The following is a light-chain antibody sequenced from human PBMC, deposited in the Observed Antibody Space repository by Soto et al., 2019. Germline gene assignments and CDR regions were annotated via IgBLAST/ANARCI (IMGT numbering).Light chain of an antibody. CDR3: QQRSNWPPSIT. CDR2: DAS. CDR1: QSVSSY. V-gene: IGKV3-11*01. J-gene: IGKJ5*01. Sequence: EIVLTQSPATLSLSPGERATLSCRARQSVSSYLAWYQQQPGQAPSLLIXDASDRATGIPARFSGSGSGTDFTLTISSLEPEDFAVYYCQQRSNWPPSITFGQGTRLEIK.